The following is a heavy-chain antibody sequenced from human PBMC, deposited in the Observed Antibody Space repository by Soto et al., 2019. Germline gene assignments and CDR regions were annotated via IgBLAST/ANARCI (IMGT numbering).Heavy chain of an antibody. CDR1: GFTVSSNY. J-gene: IGHJ6*02. Sequence: EVQLVESGGGLIQPGGSLRLSCAASGFTVSSNYMSWARQAPGKGLEWVSVIYSGGSTYYADSVKGRFTISRDNPNNTLYLHMNRPRAEDTAVYYCARLGDYVRYYYGMDVWGQGNTVTVSS. CDR3: ARLGDYVRYYYGMDV. CDR2: IYSGGST. D-gene: IGHD4-17*01. V-gene: IGHV3-53*01.